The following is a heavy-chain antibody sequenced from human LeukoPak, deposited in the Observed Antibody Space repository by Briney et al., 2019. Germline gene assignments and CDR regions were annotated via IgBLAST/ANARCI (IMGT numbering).Heavy chain of an antibody. V-gene: IGHV4-39*01. CDR1: GGSISSSSYY. J-gene: IGHJ4*02. D-gene: IGHD6-13*01. CDR2: IYYSGST. CDR3: ARLRRAAEYYFDY. Sequence: SETLSLTCTVSGGSISSSSYYWGWIRQPPGKGLKWIGSIYYSGSTYYNPSLKSRVTISVDTSRNQFSRKLSSLTAADTAVYYCARLRRAAEYYFDYWGQGTLVTVSS.